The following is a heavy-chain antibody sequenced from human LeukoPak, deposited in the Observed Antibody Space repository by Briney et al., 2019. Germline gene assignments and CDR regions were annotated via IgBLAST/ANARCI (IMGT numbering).Heavy chain of an antibody. CDR1: GFSFSTSS. D-gene: IGHD2-2*01. CDR2: IKGSSTTI. J-gene: IGHJ4*02. V-gene: IGHV3-48*01. CDR3: ARDARSHCGTDACYGPYFDY. Sequence: PGGSLRLSCAASGFSFSTSSMSWVRQTPGKGLEWISYIKGSSTTIYYADSVKGRFTISRDNARNSLYLQMNDLRAEDTSVYFCARDARSHCGTDACYGPYFDYWGQGSLVTVSS.